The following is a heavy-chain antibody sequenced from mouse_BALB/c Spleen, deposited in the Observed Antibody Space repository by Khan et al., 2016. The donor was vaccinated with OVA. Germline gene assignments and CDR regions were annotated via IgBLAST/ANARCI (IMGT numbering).Heavy chain of an antibody. CDR1: GYTFTSYW. D-gene: IGHD1-1*01. CDR2: TNPTNGRT. CDR3: ARIKKIVAACFDY. Sequence: QVQLKQSGAELVKAGASVKMSCKASGYTFTSYWMHWVKQRLGQGLEWFAETNPTNGRTYYNEKFKSKATLTVDKSSSTAYMLLSGPTFEDSAVYYCARIKKIVAACFDYWGQGTTRTVAS. J-gene: IGHJ2*01. V-gene: IGHV1S81*02.